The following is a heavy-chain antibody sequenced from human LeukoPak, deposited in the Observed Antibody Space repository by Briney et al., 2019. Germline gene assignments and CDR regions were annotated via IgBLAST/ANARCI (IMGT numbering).Heavy chain of an antibody. J-gene: IGHJ4*02. Sequence: TSETLSLTCAVYGGSFSGYYWSWIRQPPGKGLEWIGEINHSGSTNYNPSLKSRVTISVDTSKNQFSLKLSSVTAADTAVYYCARAAAYCGGDCYSEDYWGQGTLVTVSS. D-gene: IGHD2-21*02. CDR2: INHSGST. V-gene: IGHV4-34*01. CDR1: GGSFSGYY. CDR3: ARAAAYCGGDCYSEDY.